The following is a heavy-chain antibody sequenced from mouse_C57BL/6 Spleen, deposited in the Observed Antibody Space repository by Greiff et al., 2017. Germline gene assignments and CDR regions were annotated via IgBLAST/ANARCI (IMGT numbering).Heavy chain of an antibody. CDR3: ARQGGITTVVAYGNFDD. J-gene: IGHJ2*01. CDR2: ISSGGSYT. V-gene: IGHV5-6*01. Sequence: EVQRVESGGDLVKPGGSLKLSCAASGFTFSSYGMSWVRQTPDKRLEWVATISSGGSYTYYPDSVKGRFTISRDNAKNTLYLQMSSLKSEDTAMYDCARQGGITTVVAYGNFDDWGQGTTLTVSS. D-gene: IGHD1-1*01. CDR1: GFTFSSYG.